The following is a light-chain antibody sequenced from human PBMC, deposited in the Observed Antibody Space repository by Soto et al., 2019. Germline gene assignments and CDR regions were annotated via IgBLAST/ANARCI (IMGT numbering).Light chain of an antibody. CDR2: GAS. V-gene: IGKV3D-15*01. Sequence: EIVMTQSPATLSVSPGERAALSCRASQSVSSNLAWYQQKPGQAPRLLIYGASTRATGVPARFSGSGSGTEFTLTISSLQSEDVAVYYCQQRLSWPITFGQGTRREIK. CDR3: QQRLSWPIT. J-gene: IGKJ5*01. CDR1: QSVSSN.